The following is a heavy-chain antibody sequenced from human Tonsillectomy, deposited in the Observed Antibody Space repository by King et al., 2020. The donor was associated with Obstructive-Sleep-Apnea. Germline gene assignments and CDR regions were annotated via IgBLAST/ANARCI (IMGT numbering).Heavy chain of an antibody. CDR1: GGSISSGGYY. D-gene: IGHD3-9*01. Sequence: VQLQESGPGLVKPSQTLSLTCTVSGGSISSGGYYWSWIRQHPGKGLEWIGYIYYSGSTYYNPSLKSWVTIPVDTSKNQFSVNLSSVTAADTAVYYCARSLRYFDWLLAGDAFDIWGQGTMVTVSS. CDR2: IYYSGST. J-gene: IGHJ3*02. V-gene: IGHV4-31*03. CDR3: ARSLRYFDWLLAGDAFDI.